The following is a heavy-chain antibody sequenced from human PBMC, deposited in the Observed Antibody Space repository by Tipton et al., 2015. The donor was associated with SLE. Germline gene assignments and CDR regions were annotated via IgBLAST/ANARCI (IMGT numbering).Heavy chain of an antibody. CDR2: IYYSGST. CDR1: GGSFSDYY. Sequence: TLSLTCAVYGGSFSDYYWSWIRQPPGKGLEWIGYIYYSGSTNYNPSLKSRVTISVDTSKNQFSLKLSSVAAADTAVYYCARDSPGDFDWFDAFDIWGQGTMVTVSS. J-gene: IGHJ3*02. CDR3: ARDSPGDFDWFDAFDI. V-gene: IGHV4-59*01. D-gene: IGHD3-9*01.